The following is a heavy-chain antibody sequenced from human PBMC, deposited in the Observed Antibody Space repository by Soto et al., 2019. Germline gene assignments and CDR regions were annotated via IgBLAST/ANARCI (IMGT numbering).Heavy chain of an antibody. J-gene: IGHJ4*02. D-gene: IGHD3-22*01. V-gene: IGHV4-59*01. CDR2: IYYRGNT. Sequence: SETLSLTCTVSGGSISGYYWTWIRQPPGKGLEWIGYIYYRGNTNYNPPLKSRVTISVDTSTNQFSLKLSSVSAADTAVYYCARQAVYYDSSGYLDYWGQGTLVTVSS. CDR3: ARQAVYYDSSGYLDY. CDR1: GGSISGYY.